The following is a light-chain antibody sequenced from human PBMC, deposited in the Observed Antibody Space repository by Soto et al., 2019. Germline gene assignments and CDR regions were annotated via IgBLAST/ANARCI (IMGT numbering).Light chain of an antibody. CDR1: QSVSRNY. CDR3: HHYGDSPIYP. CDR2: GAS. V-gene: IGKV3-20*01. Sequence: EIVLTQSPGTLSLSPGATATLSCRASQSVSRNYLAWFQQKPGQAPRLLIHGASSRAAGTPDRFSGSGSGTDFTLTISRLEPEEFAVYYCHHYGDSPIYPFGPGNKVDFK. J-gene: IGKJ3*01.